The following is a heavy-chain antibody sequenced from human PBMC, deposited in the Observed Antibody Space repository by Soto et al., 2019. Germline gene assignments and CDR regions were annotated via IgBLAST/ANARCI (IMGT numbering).Heavy chain of an antibody. Sequence: ASVKVSCKASGGTFSSYAISWVRQAPGQGLEWMGGIIPIFGTANYAQKFQGRVTITADESTSTAYMELSSLRSEDTAVYYCARSGRCSSTSCYDAFDIWGQGTMVTVSS. CDR3: ARSGRCSSTSCYDAFDI. D-gene: IGHD2-2*01. J-gene: IGHJ3*02. V-gene: IGHV1-69*13. CDR2: IIPIFGTA. CDR1: GGTFSSYA.